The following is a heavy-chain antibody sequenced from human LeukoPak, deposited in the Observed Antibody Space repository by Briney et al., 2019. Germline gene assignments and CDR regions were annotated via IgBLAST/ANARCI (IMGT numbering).Heavy chain of an antibody. J-gene: IGHJ5*02. D-gene: IGHD2-2*02. CDR3: ARRDYCSSTSCYTAWFDP. Sequence: PSETLSLTCTVSGGSISSSSYYWGWIRQPPGKGLEWIVSIYYRGSTYYNPSLKSRVTISVDTSKNQFSLKLSSVTAADTAVYYCARRDYCSSTSCYTAWFDPWGQGTLVTVSS. V-gene: IGHV4-39*01. CDR2: IYYRGST. CDR1: GGSISSSSYY.